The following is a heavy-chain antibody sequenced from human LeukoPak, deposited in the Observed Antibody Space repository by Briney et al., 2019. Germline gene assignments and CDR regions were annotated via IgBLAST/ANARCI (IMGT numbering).Heavy chain of an antibody. CDR2: INPNTGGT. D-gene: IGHD3-10*01. J-gene: IGHJ4*02. CDR3: ARTIVRGVITVAY. CDR1: GYTFTSYD. V-gene: IGHV1-2*02. Sequence: GASVKVSCKASGYTFTSYDINWVRQATGQGLEWMGWINPNTGGTNYAQNFQGRVTMTRDTSISTAYMELSRLRSDDTAVYYCARTIVRGVITVAYWGQGTLVTVSS.